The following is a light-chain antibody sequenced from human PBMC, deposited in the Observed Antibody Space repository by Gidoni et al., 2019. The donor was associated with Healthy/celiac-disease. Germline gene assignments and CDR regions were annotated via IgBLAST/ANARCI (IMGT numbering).Light chain of an antibody. CDR2: AAS. CDR1: QSISSY. J-gene: IGKJ1*01. V-gene: IGKV1-39*01. CDR3: QQSYSTPRT. Sequence: DIMMTPSPSSRSASVGDRVTITCRASQSISSYLNWYQQKPGKAPKRLIYAASSLQSGVPSRFSGSGSGTDFTLTISSLQPEDFATYYCQQSYSTPRTFGQGTKLEIK.